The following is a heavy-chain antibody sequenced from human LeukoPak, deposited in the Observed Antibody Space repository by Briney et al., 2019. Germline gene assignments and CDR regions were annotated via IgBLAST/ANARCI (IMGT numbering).Heavy chain of an antibody. V-gene: IGHV1-2*02. Sequence: GASVKVSCKASGYTFTCYYMHWVRQAPGQGLEWMGWINPNSGGTNYAQKFQGRVTMTRDTSIITAYMELSRLRSDDTAVYYCARGLEIVGATTNWFDPWGQGTLVTVSS. CDR2: INPNSGGT. J-gene: IGHJ5*02. D-gene: IGHD1-26*01. CDR3: ARGLEIVGATTNWFDP. CDR1: GYTFTCYY.